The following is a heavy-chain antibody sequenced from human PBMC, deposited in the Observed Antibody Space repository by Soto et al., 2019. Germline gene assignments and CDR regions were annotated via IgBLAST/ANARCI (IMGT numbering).Heavy chain of an antibody. Sequence: SETLSLTCTVSGDSMATGGHYYNWIRQVPGKGLEWIGYVYYSGATHYTPSLRARATISRDTSKNQFSLRLISVTAADTAVYYCARLQDSWGQGTLVTVSS. CDR3: ARLQDS. CDR2: VYYSGAT. J-gene: IGHJ4*02. V-gene: IGHV4-31*03. CDR1: GDSMATGGHY.